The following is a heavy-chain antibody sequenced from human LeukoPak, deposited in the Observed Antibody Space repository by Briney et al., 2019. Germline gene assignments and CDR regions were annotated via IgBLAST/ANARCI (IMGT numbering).Heavy chain of an antibody. CDR3: ARQSGGNSVYFDY. D-gene: IGHD2-15*01. CDR2: ISTTENT. CDR1: GGSISTYY. Sequence: SETLSLTCTVSGGSISTYYWSWIRQPAGKGLEWIGRISTTENTNYNPSLKSRVTISVDKSKNQFSLKLSSVTAADTAVYYCARQSGGNSVYFDYWGQGTQVTVSS. J-gene: IGHJ4*02. V-gene: IGHV4-4*07.